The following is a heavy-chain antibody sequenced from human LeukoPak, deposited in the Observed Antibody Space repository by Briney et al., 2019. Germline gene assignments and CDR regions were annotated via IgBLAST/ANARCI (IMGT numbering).Heavy chain of an antibody. CDR2: INPSGGST. V-gene: IGHV1-46*01. J-gene: IGHJ5*02. CDR3: ARDTSTWIQLRQPYNWFDP. CDR1: GHTFTSYY. D-gene: IGHD5-18*01. Sequence: ASVKVSCKASGHTFTSYYMHWVRQAPGQGLEWMGIINPSGGSTSYAQKFQGRVTMTRDTSTSTVYMELSSLRSEDTAVYYCARDTSTWIQLRQPYNWFDPWGQGTLVTVSS.